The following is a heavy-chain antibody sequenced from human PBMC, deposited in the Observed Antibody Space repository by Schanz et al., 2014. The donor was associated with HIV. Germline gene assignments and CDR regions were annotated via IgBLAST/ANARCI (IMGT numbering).Heavy chain of an antibody. D-gene: IGHD6-13*01. CDR1: GFTFSNYW. CDR3: AREWVYYYYYGMDV. CDR2: INSDGRSA. Sequence: EVQLVESGGGLEQPGGSLRISCAASGFTFSNYWMHWVRQVPGKGLVWVSRINSDGRSANYADSVKGRFTISRDDSKNTLYLQMKSLRDEDTAVYYCAREWVYYYYYGMDVWGQGTTVTVSS. V-gene: IGHV3-74*01. J-gene: IGHJ6*02.